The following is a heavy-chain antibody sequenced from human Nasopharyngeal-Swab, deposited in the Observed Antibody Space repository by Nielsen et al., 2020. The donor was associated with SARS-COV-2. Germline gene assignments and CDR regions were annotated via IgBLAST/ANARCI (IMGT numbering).Heavy chain of an antibody. Sequence: SETLSLTCAVYGGSFSGYYWSWIRQPPGKGLEWIGEINHSGSTNYNPSLKSQVTISVDTSKNQFSLKLSSVTAADTAVYYCARVPGDFYFDYWGQGTLVTVSS. CDR2: INHSGST. CDR3: ARVPGDFYFDY. CDR1: GGSFSGYY. V-gene: IGHV4-34*01. J-gene: IGHJ4*02. D-gene: IGHD4-17*01.